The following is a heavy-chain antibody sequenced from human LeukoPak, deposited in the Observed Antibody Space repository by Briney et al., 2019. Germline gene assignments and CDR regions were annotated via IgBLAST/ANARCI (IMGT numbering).Heavy chain of an antibody. CDR1: GFTFRSYA. V-gene: IGHV3-73*01. J-gene: IGHJ6*03. CDR2: IRSKANSYAT. CDR3: TRSVATSRNYYYYYYMDV. Sequence: GGSLRLSCAASGFTFRSYAMSWVRQASGKGLEWVGRIRSKANSYATAYAASVKGRFTISRDDSKNTAYLQMNSLKTEDTAVYYCTRSVATSRNYYYYYYMDVWGKGTTVTVSS. D-gene: IGHD5-12*01.